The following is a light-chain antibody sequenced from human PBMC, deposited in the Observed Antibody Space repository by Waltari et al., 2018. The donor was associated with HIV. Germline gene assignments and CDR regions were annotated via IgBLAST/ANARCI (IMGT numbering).Light chain of an antibody. CDR2: EVS. CDR3: MQSMKLPLT. V-gene: IGKV2D-29*01. J-gene: IGKJ5*01. CDR1: ESLLHSDGKTY. Sequence: IVMTQTPLSLSVTPGQPASISCKSSESLLHSDGKTYLFWYLQKAVQPPQLLIFEVSTRFSGVPDRFSGSGSGTDFTLRISRVEAGDVGIYYCMQSMKLPLTFGQGTRLDIK.